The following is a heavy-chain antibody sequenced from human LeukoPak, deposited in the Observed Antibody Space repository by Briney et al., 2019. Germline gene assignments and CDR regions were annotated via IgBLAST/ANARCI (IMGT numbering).Heavy chain of an antibody. J-gene: IGHJ5*02. Sequence: SETLSLTCTVSGGSISSCYWSWIRQPAGMGLEWIGRIYTSGSTNYNPSLKSRVTMSVDTSKNQLSLKLSSVTAADTAVYYCARDDPGSAAIGNWFDPWGQGTLVTVSS. CDR2: IYTSGST. CDR1: GGSISSCY. CDR3: ARDDPGSAAIGNWFDP. V-gene: IGHV4-4*07. D-gene: IGHD2-2*02.